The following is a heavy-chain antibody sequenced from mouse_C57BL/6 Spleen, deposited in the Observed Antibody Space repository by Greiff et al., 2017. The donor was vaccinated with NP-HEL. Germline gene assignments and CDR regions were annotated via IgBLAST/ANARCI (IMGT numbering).Heavy chain of an antibody. J-gene: IGHJ4*01. CDR3: SFGPFYAMDY. CDR1: GYTFTDYY. Sequence: VQLQQSGPELVKPGASVKISCKASGYTFTDYYMNWVKQSHGKSLEWIGDINPNNGGTSYNQKFKGKATLTVDKSSSTAYMELRSLTSEDSAVYYCSFGPFYAMDYWGQGTSVTVSS. V-gene: IGHV1-26*01. CDR2: INPNNGGT.